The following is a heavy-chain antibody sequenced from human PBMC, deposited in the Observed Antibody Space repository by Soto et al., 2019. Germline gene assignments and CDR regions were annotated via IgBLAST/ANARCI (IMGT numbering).Heavy chain of an antibody. CDR2: ISGSGGST. Sequence: AESLTLSCAASGFTFSSYAMSWVRQAPGKGLEWVAAISGSGGSTYYADSVKGRVTMSRDKSKNTLYLQMTGLRAEDTAVYYCARDQRPLRFLEKLPPYYFDYWGQGTLVTVSS. CDR3: ARDQRPLRFLEKLPPYYFDY. CDR1: GFTFSSYA. D-gene: IGHD3-3*01. J-gene: IGHJ4*02. V-gene: IGHV3-23*01.